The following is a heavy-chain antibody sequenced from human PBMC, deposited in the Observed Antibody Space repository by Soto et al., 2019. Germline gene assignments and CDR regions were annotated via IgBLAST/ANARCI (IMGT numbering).Heavy chain of an antibody. J-gene: IGHJ4*02. V-gene: IGHV3-23*01. CDR2: ISGSGGST. CDR3: AKYYYDSKWLGYFDY. CDR1: GFTFSSYA. D-gene: IGHD3-22*01. Sequence: EVQLLESGGGLVQPGGSLRLSCAASGFTFSSYAMSWVRQAPGKGLEWVSAISGSGGSTYYADSVKGRFTISRDNSKNTLYLQMNSLRAEDTAVYYDAKYYYDSKWLGYFDYWGQGTLVTVSS.